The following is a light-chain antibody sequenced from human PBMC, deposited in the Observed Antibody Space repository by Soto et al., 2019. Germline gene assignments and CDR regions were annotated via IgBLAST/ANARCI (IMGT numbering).Light chain of an antibody. Sequence: DIVMTQSPDSLAVSLGERATINCKSSQSVLYSSNNENYLAWYQLKPGQPPKLLIYRASTRESGVPDRFSRSRSVPDFTLTISSLQAEDVAVYYCQQYYPTPLTFGGGTKVEIK. CDR1: QSVLYSSNNENY. J-gene: IGKJ4*01. V-gene: IGKV4-1*01. CDR2: RAS. CDR3: QQYYPTPLT.